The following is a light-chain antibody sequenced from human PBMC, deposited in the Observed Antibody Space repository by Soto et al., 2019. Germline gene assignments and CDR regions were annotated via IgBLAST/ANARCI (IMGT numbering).Light chain of an antibody. CDR2: PVS. CDR3: SSRAGNNVV. CDR1: SSDVGGYNY. V-gene: IGLV2-8*01. Sequence: QSALTQPPSASGSPGQSVTISCTGTSSDVGGYNYVSWYQQHPGKAPKLMIYPVSERPSGVPDRFSGSKSGNTASLTVSGLQAEDEADYYCSSRAGNNVVFGGGTKLTVL. J-gene: IGLJ2*01.